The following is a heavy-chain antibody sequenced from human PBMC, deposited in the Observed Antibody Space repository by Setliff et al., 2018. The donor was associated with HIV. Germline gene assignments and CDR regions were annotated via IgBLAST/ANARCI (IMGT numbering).Heavy chain of an antibody. Sequence: SETLSLTCTVSGDSMNDYYWSWIRQTAGKGLEWIGRVYNSGSTNYNPSFMSRVTMSVDMSKNQFSLKLSSVTAADTAIYYCARDRSGTSYAGDDAFDIWGQGTMVTVSS. J-gene: IGHJ3*02. CDR1: GDSMNDYY. V-gene: IGHV4-4*07. D-gene: IGHD3-3*01. CDR3: ARDRSGTSYAGDDAFDI. CDR2: VYNSGST.